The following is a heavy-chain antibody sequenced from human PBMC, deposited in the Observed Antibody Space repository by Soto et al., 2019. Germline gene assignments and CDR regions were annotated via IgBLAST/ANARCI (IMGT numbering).Heavy chain of an antibody. J-gene: IGHJ6*02. Sequence: GGSLRLSCAASGFTFSSYGMHWVRQAPGKGLEWVAVIWYDGSHKYYADSVRGRFTISRDNSKSTLFLQMSSLRAEDTAVYYCARGVESGGRYYYGMDVWGQGTTVTVSS. V-gene: IGHV3-33*01. CDR2: IWYDGSHK. CDR3: ARGVESGGRYYYGMDV. CDR1: GFTFSSYG. D-gene: IGHD2-15*01.